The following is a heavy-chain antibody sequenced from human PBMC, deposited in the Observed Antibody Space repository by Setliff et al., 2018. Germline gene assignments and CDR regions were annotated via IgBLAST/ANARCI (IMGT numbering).Heavy chain of an antibody. V-gene: IGHV1-18*01. D-gene: IGHD2-2*01. CDR3: SRLVRYCTTTTCQRVSGAES. CDR2: ISAYTGNT. CDR1: GDTFSTYS. J-gene: IGHJ5*02. Sequence: ASVKVSCKASGDTFSTYSLSWVRQAPGQGLEWMGWISAYTGNTKFAQKFQGRVTMTTDTSTSTAYMELKSLRSDDTAVYYCSRLVRYCTTTTCQRVSGAESWGQGTLVTVSS.